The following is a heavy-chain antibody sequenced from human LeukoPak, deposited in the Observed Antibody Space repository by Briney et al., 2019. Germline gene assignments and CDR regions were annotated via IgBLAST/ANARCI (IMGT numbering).Heavy chain of an antibody. CDR3: ARGVVVVPAARDRWFDP. V-gene: IGHV1-69*13. J-gene: IGHJ5*02. CDR1: GYTFTGYY. CDR2: IIPIFGTA. Sequence: GASVKVSCKASGYTFTGYYMHWVRQAPGQGLEWMGGIIPIFGTANYAQKFQGRVTITADESTSTAYMELSSLRSEDTAVYYCARGVVVVPAARDRWFDPWGQGTLVTVSS. D-gene: IGHD2-2*01.